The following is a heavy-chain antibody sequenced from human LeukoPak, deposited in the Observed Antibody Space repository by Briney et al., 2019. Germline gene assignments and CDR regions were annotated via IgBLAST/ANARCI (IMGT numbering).Heavy chain of an antibody. CDR1: GFTFSSYS. CDR3: AREVFIQEKGAFDI. CDR2: ISSSSSTI. V-gene: IGHV3-48*01. Sequence: GGSLRLSCAASGFTFSSYSMNWVRQAPGKGLEWVSYISSSSSTIYYADSVKGRFTISRDNAKNSLYLQMNSLRAEDTAVYYCAREVFIQEKGAFDIWGQGTMVTVSS. J-gene: IGHJ3*02. D-gene: IGHD2-21*01.